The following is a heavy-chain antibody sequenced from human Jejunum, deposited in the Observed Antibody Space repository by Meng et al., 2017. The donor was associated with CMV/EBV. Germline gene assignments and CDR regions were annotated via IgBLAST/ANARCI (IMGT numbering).Heavy chain of an antibody. V-gene: IGHV3-49*04. J-gene: IGHJ4*02. Sequence: FGDYGMSWVRQAPGKGLGWICFIRSTIYGGASEYAASVRGRFTISRDDSRGIAYLQMDSLKTEDTAIYYCSRGRTVPNAKYYFDYWGQGSLVTVSS. CDR1: FGDYG. D-gene: IGHD4-11*01. CDR3: SRGRTVPNAKYYFDY. CDR2: IRSTIYGGAS.